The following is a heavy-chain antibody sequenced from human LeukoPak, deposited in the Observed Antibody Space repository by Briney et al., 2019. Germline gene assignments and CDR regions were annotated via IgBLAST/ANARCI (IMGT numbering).Heavy chain of an antibody. Sequence: GRSLRLSCAASGFTFSTYTMHWVRQAPGTGLQWVAAISSDGNNKFYADSVRGRFTISRDSSKSTLYLEMNSLRPEDTAIYYCARKGRTVINYRPFDYWGQGTRVTVSS. D-gene: IGHD2-21*01. V-gene: IGHV3-30*04. CDR1: GFTFSTYT. CDR3: ARKGRTVINYRPFDY. CDR2: ISSDGNNK. J-gene: IGHJ4*02.